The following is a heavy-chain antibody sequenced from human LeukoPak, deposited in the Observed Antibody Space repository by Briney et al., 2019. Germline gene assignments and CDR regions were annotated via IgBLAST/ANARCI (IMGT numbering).Heavy chain of an antibody. Sequence: SETLSLTCAVYGGSFSSGSYYWSWIRQPPGKGLEWIGYIYYSGSTNYNPSLKSRVTISVDTSKNQFSLKLSSVTAADTAVYYCATSAGGSSPRWFDPWGQGTLVTVSS. V-gene: IGHV4-61*01. CDR2: IYYSGST. CDR1: GGSFSSGSYY. CDR3: ATSAGGSSPRWFDP. D-gene: IGHD6-13*01. J-gene: IGHJ5*02.